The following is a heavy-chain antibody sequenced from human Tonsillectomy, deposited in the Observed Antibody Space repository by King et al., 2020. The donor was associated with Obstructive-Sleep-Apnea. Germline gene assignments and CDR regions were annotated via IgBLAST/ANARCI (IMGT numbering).Heavy chain of an antibody. Sequence: QLQESGPGLVKPSETLSLTCTVSGGSISSNNYYWGWIRQPPGKGLEWIGSIYYTGSTYYNPSLKSRVTISVDTSKNQFSLKLTSVSAADTAVYYCARRGGWGANWFDPWGQGTLVTVSS. CDR1: GGSISSNNYY. D-gene: IGHD3-16*01. CDR2: IYYTGST. V-gene: IGHV4-39*01. CDR3: ARRGGWGANWFDP. J-gene: IGHJ5*02.